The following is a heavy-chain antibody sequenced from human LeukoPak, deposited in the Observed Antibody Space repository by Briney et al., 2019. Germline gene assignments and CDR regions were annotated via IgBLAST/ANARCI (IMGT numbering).Heavy chain of an antibody. Sequence: LPGGSLRLSCAASGFIFSSYAMSWVRQAPGKGLEWVSDISGSGTNTYYADSVKGRFTISRDYSSNTLYLQMNSLRAEDTALYYCAASAYYVAAADAYWGQGTQVTVSS. CDR2: ISGSGTNT. CDR1: GFIFSSYA. CDR3: AASAYYVAAADAY. D-gene: IGHD3-22*01. J-gene: IGHJ4*02. V-gene: IGHV3-23*01.